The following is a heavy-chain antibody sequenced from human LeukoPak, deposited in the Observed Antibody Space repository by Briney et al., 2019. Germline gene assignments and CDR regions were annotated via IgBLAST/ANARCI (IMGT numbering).Heavy chain of an antibody. V-gene: IGHV3-30*02. CDR3: ARGETTMALSPFDY. CDR1: GFTFSSYG. Sequence: GGSLRLSCAASGFTFSSYGMHWVRQAPGKGLEWVAFIRYDGSNKYYADSVKGRFTISRDNSKNTLYLQMSNLRAEDTAVYYYARGETTMALSPFDYWGQGTLVTVSS. D-gene: IGHD4/OR15-4a*01. J-gene: IGHJ4*02. CDR2: IRYDGSNK.